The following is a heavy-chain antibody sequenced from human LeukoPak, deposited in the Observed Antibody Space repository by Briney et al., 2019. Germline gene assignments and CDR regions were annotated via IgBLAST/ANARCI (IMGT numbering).Heavy chain of an antibody. CDR2: IYPGDSDT. CDR1: GYIFINYW. V-gene: IGHV5-51*01. CDR3: ARAPLDSSGNHWGVWFDP. Sequence: GESLQISCKGSGYIFINYWIGWVRQMPGKGLEWMGIIYPGDSDTRYSPSFQGHVTMSADKSISTASLQWSSLKASDTAIYYCARAPLDSSGNHWGVWFDPWGQGTLVTVSS. J-gene: IGHJ5*02. D-gene: IGHD3-22*01.